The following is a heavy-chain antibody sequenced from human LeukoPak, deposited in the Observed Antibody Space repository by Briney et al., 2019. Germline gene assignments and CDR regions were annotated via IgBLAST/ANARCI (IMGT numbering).Heavy chain of an antibody. CDR1: GGSISSGDYY. J-gene: IGHJ4*02. V-gene: IGHV4-61*08. Sequence: PSETLSLTCTVSGGSISSGDYYWSWIRQPPGKGLEWIGYMDDSGSTNYNPSLTSRVTISEDTSKNQLSLKLGSVTAADTAVYYCARHSSGSGGAFQYWGQGTPVTVSS. CDR2: MDDSGST. D-gene: IGHD6-19*01. CDR3: ARHSSGSGGAFQY.